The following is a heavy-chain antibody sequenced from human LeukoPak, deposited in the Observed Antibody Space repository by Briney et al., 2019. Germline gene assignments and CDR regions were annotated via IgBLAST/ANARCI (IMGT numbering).Heavy chain of an antibody. Sequence: PGGSLRLSCAASGFTFSSYAMHWVRQAPGKGLEWVAVISYDGSNKYYADSVKGRFTISRDNSKNTLYLQMNSLRAEDTAVYYCASKQWLVNWGQGTLVTVSS. CDR3: ASKQWLVN. V-gene: IGHV3-30*14. D-gene: IGHD6-19*01. CDR1: GFTFSSYA. CDR2: ISYDGSNK. J-gene: IGHJ4*02.